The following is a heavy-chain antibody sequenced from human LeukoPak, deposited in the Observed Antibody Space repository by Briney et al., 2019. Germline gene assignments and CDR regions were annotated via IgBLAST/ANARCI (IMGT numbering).Heavy chain of an antibody. J-gene: IGHJ6*03. CDR3: ARSPHYYDSSGYYYYYYYYMDV. V-gene: IGHV4-39*07. Sequence: SETLSLTCTVSGGSISSSSYYWGWIRQPPGKGLEWIGSIYYSGSTYYNPSLKSRVTISVDTSKNQFSLKLSYVTAADTAVYYCARSPHYYDSSGYYYYYYYYMDVWGKGTTVTVSS. CDR1: GGSISSSSYY. D-gene: IGHD3-22*01. CDR2: IYYSGST.